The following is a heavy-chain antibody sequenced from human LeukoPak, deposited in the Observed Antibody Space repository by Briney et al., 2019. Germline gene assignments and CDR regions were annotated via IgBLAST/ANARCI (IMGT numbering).Heavy chain of an antibody. D-gene: IGHD4-17*01. Sequence: SETLSLTCAVSGYSISSGYYWGWIRQPPGKGLEWVGSIYHSGSTYYNPSLKSRVTISVDTSKNQFSLKLSSVTAADTAVYYCARVHGDYLDYWGQGTLVTVSS. CDR3: ARVHGDYLDY. J-gene: IGHJ4*02. CDR2: IYHSGST. CDR1: GYSISSGYY. V-gene: IGHV4-38-2*01.